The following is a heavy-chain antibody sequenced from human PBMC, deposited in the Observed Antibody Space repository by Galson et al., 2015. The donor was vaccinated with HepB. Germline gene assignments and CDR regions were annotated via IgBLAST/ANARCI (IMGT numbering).Heavy chain of an antibody. CDR1: GFTFSSYS. Sequence: SLRLSCAASGFTFSSYSMNWVRQAPGKGLEWVSSISSSSSYIYYADSVKGRFTISRDNAKNSLYLQMNSLRAEDTAVYYCARVRRGGWYFDYWGQGTLVTVSS. CDR2: ISSSSSYI. CDR3: ARVRRGGWYFDY. V-gene: IGHV3-21*01. D-gene: IGHD3-16*01. J-gene: IGHJ4*02.